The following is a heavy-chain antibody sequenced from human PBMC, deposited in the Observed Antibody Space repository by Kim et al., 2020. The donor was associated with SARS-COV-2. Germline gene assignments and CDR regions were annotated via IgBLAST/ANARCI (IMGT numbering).Heavy chain of an antibody. D-gene: IGHD6-19*01. CDR1: GGSFSGYY. V-gene: IGHV4-34*01. CDR3: ARGLSYVAGGRFNWFDP. CDR2: INHSGST. J-gene: IGHJ5*02. Sequence: SETLSLTCAVYGGSFSGYYWSWIRQPPGKGLEWIGEINHSGSTNYNPSLKSRVTISVDTSKNQFSLKLSSVTAADTAVYYCARGLSYVAGGRFNWFDPWGQGTLVTVSS.